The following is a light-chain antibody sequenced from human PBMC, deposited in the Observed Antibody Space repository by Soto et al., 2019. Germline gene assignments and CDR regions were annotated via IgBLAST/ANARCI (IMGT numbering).Light chain of an antibody. CDR1: QSVSSSY. J-gene: IGKJ1*01. CDR2: GAS. Sequence: EIVLTQSPGTLSLSPGERATLSCRASQSVSSSYLAWYQQKPGQAPRLLIYGASSRATGIPDRFSGSGSGTVLSLHIRRVESEYFAVYFCQQYGSSPPWTFGQGTKVEIK. CDR3: QQYGSSPPWT. V-gene: IGKV3-20*01.